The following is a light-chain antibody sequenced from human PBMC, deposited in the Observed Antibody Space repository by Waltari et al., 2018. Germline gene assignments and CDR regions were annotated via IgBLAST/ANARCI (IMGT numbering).Light chain of an antibody. J-gene: IGKJ4*01. V-gene: IGKV1-27*01. CDR1: QAISNY. CDR2: AAS. Sequence: DIQMTQSPSSLSASVGDRVTITCRASQAISNYLAWYQQKPGKVPKLLIYAASILQSAVPSRFSGTGSGTGFSLTLSSLQPEDVATYDCQKYNSARLTFGGGTKVEIK. CDR3: QKYNSARLT.